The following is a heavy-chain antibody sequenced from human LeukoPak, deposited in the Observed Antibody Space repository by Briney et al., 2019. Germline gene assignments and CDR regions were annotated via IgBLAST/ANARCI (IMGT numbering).Heavy chain of an antibody. CDR3: ARGGYCSTTFCRGNWFDP. J-gene: IGHJ5*02. Sequence: SETLSLTCTVSGASIKTTDYYWGWIRQPPGTGPEWIGNIYYDGSTHYNPSLKSRVTLLADSSKNQFSLTLSSMTAADTAVYYCARGGYCSTTFCRGNWFDPWGQGTLVSVSS. CDR2: IYYDGST. CDR1: GASIKTTDYY. D-gene: IGHD2-2*01. V-gene: IGHV4-39*07.